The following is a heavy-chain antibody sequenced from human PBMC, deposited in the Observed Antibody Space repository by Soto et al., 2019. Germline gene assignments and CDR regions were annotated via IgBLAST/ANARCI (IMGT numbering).Heavy chain of an antibody. CDR3: AAEVYSGGDCCHFDY. J-gene: IGHJ4*01. D-gene: IGHD2-21*02. Sequence: VASVKVSCKTSGFTFSNSAVQWVRQARGQRLEWIGWIGVSRGNTNYAQTLQGRVTITRDMSTGTAYMEVRSLRSDDTAVYYCAAEVYSGGDCCHFDYWGQGSLVTVSS. V-gene: IGHV1-58*01. CDR2: IGVSRGNT. CDR1: GFTFSNSA.